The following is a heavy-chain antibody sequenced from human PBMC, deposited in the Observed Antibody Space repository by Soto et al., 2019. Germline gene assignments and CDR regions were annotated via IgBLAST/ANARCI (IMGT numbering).Heavy chain of an antibody. CDR3: ARHYSSGSRNWFDP. Sequence: SETLSLTCAVYGASLSDNYCNWVRQPPGKGLEWIGSIYYSGSTYYNPSLRSRVTISVDTSKNQFSLKLSSVTAADTAVFYCARHYSSGSRNWFDPWGQGTLVTVSS. CDR1: GASLSDNY. J-gene: IGHJ5*02. V-gene: IGHV4-39*01. D-gene: IGHD6-19*01. CDR2: IYYSGST.